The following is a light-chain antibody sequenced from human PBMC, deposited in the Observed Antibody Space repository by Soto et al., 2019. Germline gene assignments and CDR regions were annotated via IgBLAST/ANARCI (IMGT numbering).Light chain of an antibody. V-gene: IGKV3-15*01. CDR1: QSISDT. CDR3: QQYGSSPWT. Sequence: EIVLTQSPGTLSLSPGERATLSCRASQSISDTLAWYQQKPGQAPRLLIHGASTRATGFPARFSGSGSGTEFTLTISNLQSEDFAVYYCQQYGSSPWTFGQGTKVDSK. CDR2: GAS. J-gene: IGKJ1*01.